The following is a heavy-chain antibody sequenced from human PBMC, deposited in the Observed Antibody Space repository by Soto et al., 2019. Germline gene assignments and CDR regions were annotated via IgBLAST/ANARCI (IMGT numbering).Heavy chain of an antibody. D-gene: IGHD3-22*01. Sequence: ASVKVSCKASGYTFTSYYMHWVRQAPGQGLEWMGIINPSGGSPSYAQKFQGRVTMTRDTSTSTVYIELSSLRSEDTAVYYCASLADYYDSTGYKPLDYWRQGTLVTVTS. CDR3: ASLADYYDSTGYKPLDY. J-gene: IGHJ4*02. CDR2: INPSGGSP. CDR1: GYTFTSYY. V-gene: IGHV1-46*03.